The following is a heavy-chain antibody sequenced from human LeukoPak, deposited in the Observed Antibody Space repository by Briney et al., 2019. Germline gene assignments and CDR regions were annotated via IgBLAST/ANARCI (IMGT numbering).Heavy chain of an antibody. Sequence: PSETLSLTCRVSGGSISSTSDYWGWIRQPPGQGLEWIGSIYYSGSTYYNPSLKSRVTLSVDTSRNQFSLKLSFVTDADTAVYYCVRHGWGSSWYPDYWGQGTLVTVSS. CDR3: VRHGWGSSWYPDY. J-gene: IGHJ4*02. D-gene: IGHD6-13*01. CDR2: IYYSGST. V-gene: IGHV4-39*01. CDR1: GGSISSTSDY.